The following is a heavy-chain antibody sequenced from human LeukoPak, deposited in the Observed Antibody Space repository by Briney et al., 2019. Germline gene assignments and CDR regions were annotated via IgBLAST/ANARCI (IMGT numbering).Heavy chain of an antibody. CDR1: GFTFSSYG. CDR3: AKDHYYLGSGSYFMHYFDY. V-gene: IGHV3-30*18. D-gene: IGHD3-10*01. CDR2: ISYDGSNK. Sequence: SGGSLRLSCAASGFTFSSYGMHWVRQAPGKGLEWVAVISYDGSNKYYADSVKGRLTISRENSKNTLHLQMNSLRTVDTAVYYCAKDHYYLGSGSYFMHYFDYWGQGTLVTVSS. J-gene: IGHJ4*02.